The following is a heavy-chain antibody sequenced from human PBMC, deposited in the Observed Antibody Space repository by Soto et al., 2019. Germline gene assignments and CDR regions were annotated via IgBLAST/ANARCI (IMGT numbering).Heavy chain of an antibody. CDR1: GGTVSDYG. J-gene: IGHJ5*02. CDR2: LIPIFGTP. Sequence: QVQLVQSGAEVKKPGSSVKVSCKASGGTVSDYGFHWVRQAPGQGLEWMGGLIPIFGTPNYAQKFQGRVTIIADESTSTVYMDLSSLTYEDTAMYYCARGWDNYDSSGLLTWFDPWGQGTLVTVSS. D-gene: IGHD3-22*01. CDR3: ARGWDNYDSSGLLTWFDP. V-gene: IGHV1-69*01.